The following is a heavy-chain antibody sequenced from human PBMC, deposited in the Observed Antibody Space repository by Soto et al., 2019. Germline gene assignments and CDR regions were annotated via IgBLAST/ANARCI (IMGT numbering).Heavy chain of an antibody. Sequence: GGSLRLSCSASVFTFSSYSMNWVRQAPGKGLEWVSSIRSSSSYIYYADSVKGRFTISRDNAKNSLYLQMNSLRAEDTAVYYCARDPTRLLRPDNWCDPWGQGTLVTVSS. J-gene: IGHJ5*02. CDR3: ARDPTRLLRPDNWCDP. CDR2: IRSSSSYI. CDR1: VFTFSSYS. V-gene: IGHV3-21*01.